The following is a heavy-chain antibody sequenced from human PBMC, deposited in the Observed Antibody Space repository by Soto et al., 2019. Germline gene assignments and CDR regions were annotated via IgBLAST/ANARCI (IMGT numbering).Heavy chain of an antibody. CDR1: GYTFTSYG. D-gene: IGHD3-3*01. CDR3: TRDLKDFRNWFDP. V-gene: IGHV1-18*01. CDR2: ISAYNGNT. Sequence: GASVKVSCKASGYTFTSYGIGWVRQAPGQGLEWMGWISAYNGNTNYAQKLQGRVTMTTDTSTSTAYMELRSLRSDDTAVYYCTRDLKDFRNWFDPWGQGTLVTVSS. J-gene: IGHJ5*02.